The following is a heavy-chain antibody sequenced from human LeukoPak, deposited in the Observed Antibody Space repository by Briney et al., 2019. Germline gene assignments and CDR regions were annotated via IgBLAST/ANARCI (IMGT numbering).Heavy chain of an antibody. J-gene: IGHJ4*02. D-gene: IGHD6-13*01. V-gene: IGHV4-4*07. CDR1: GGSISSYY. Sequence: SETLSLTCTASGGSISSYYWSWIRQPAGKGLEWIGRIYTSGSTNYNPSLKSRVTMSVDTSKNQFSLKLSSVTAADTAVYYCARGPAPTYSSSWYLFDYWGQGTLVTVSS. CDR3: ARGPAPTYSSSWYLFDY. CDR2: IYTSGST.